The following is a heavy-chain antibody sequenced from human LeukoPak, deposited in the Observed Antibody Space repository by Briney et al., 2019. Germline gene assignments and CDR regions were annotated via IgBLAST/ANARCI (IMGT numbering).Heavy chain of an antibody. CDR2: INGRGDST. Sequence: GGSLRLSCAASGFSFSSYAMSWVRQAPGKGLEWVSGINGRGDSTVYADSVKGRFTISRDNSKNTLYLQMNSLRVEDTAVYYCAGRRSSGWYAYWGQGTLVTVSS. V-gene: IGHV3-23*01. CDR1: GFSFSSYA. CDR3: AGRRSSGWYAY. J-gene: IGHJ4*02. D-gene: IGHD6-19*01.